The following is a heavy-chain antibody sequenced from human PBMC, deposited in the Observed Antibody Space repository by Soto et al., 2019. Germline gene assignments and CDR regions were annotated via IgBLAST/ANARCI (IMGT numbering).Heavy chain of an antibody. D-gene: IGHD6-19*01. CDR1: GFILSDCA. CDR3: ARGEQWLNDGMDV. Sequence: GGSLRLSCATSGFILSDCAMNWVRQAPGKGLEWVSYISSSSVIDYADSVKGRFTVSRDNARNSLYLQMNSLRAEDTAVYYCARGEQWLNDGMDVWGQGTTVTVSS. CDR2: ISSSSVI. V-gene: IGHV3-48*01. J-gene: IGHJ6*02.